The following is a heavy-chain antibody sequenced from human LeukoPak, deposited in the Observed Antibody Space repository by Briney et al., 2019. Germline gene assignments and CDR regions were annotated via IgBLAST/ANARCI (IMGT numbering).Heavy chain of an antibody. CDR3: ARDVVDSSGYYYECLDY. V-gene: IGHV4-34*01. CDR2: INHYGST. J-gene: IGHJ4*02. D-gene: IGHD3-22*01. CDR1: GGSFSGYY. Sequence: SETLSLTCAVYGGSFSGYYWNWIRQPPGKGLEWIGEINHYGSTKYSPSLKSRVTISGDTSKNQFSLRLNSVTAAGTAVYYCARDVVDSSGYYYECLDYWGQGTLVTVSS.